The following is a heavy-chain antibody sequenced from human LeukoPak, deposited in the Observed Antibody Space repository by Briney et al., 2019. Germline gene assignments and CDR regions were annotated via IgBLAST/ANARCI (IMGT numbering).Heavy chain of an antibody. CDR2: IYSCGST. J-gene: IGHJ4*02. CDR3: ARDQADFGDYIWGSYRNFDY. CDR1: GFTVSSNY. Sequence: GGSLRLSCAASGFTVSSNYMSWVRQAPGKGLEWVSVIYSCGSTYYADSVKGRFTISRDNSKNTLYLQMNSLRAEDTAVYYCARDQADFGDYIWGSYRNFDYWGQGTLVTVSS. D-gene: IGHD3-16*02. V-gene: IGHV3-66*03.